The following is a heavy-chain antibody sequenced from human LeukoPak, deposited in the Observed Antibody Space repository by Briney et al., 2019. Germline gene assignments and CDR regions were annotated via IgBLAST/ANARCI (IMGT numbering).Heavy chain of an antibody. CDR3: ARVSYYYGSGSYKDAFDI. CDR1: GYTFTGYY. Sequence: GASVKVSCKASGYTFTGYYMHWVRQAPGQGLEWMGWINPNSGGTNYAQKFQGRVTMTRDTSISTAYMELSRLRSDDTAVYYCARVSYYYGSGSYKDAFDIWGRGTMVTVSS. CDR2: INPNSGGT. J-gene: IGHJ3*02. V-gene: IGHV1-2*02. D-gene: IGHD3-10*01.